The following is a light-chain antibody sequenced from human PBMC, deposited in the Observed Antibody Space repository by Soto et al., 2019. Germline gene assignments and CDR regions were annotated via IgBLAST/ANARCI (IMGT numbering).Light chain of an antibody. J-gene: IGKJ4*01. CDR2: FAS. V-gene: IGKV3-15*01. Sequence: EIVMTQSPATLSVSPGERATLSCRASQSVSNNLAWYQQKPGQAPRLLIYFASTRATGIPAKFSGSGSGTEFTLTISNRQSEDFAVYYCQQDNKWPLTFGGGTKVETK. CDR1: QSVSNN. CDR3: QQDNKWPLT.